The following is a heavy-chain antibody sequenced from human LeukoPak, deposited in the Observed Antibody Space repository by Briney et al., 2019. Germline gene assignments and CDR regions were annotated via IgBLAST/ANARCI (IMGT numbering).Heavy chain of an antibody. Sequence: GGSLRLSCAASGFIFEDYGMSWVRQAPGKGLEWVSVIYSGGSTDYADSVKGRFTISRDNSKNTLYLQMNSLRVEDTAVYYCARSSHYDILTGYSEEDAFDIWGQGTMVTVSS. D-gene: IGHD3-9*01. V-gene: IGHV3-53*01. CDR1: GFIFEDYG. CDR3: ARSSHYDILTGYSEEDAFDI. J-gene: IGHJ3*02. CDR2: IYSGGST.